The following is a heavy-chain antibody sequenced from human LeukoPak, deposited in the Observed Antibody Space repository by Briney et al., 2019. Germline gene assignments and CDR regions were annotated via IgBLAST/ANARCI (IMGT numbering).Heavy chain of an antibody. J-gene: IGHJ4*02. D-gene: IGHD1-26*01. CDR2: ISGSSSYT. CDR3: ARVVGVGATTIDY. CDR1: GFTFSSYS. V-gene: IGHV3-21*05. Sequence: GGSLRLSCAASGFTFSSYSMNWVRQAPGKGLEWVSYISGSSSYTNYADSVKGRFTISRDNAKNSLYLQMNSLRAEDTAVYYCARVVGVGATTIDYWGQGTLVTVSS.